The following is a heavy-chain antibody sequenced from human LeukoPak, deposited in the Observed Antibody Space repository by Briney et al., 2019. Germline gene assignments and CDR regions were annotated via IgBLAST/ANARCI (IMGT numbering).Heavy chain of an antibody. V-gene: IGHV4-38-2*02. CDR1: DYSISSGYY. J-gene: IGHJ3*02. Sequence: SETLSLTCTVSDYSISSGYYWGWIRQPPGKGLEWIGYIYYSGSTYYNPSLKSRVTISVDTSKNQFSLKLSSVTAADTAVYYCARGRKLNAFDIWGQGTMVTVSS. CDR3: ARGRKLNAFDI. D-gene: IGHD1-26*01. CDR2: IYYSGST.